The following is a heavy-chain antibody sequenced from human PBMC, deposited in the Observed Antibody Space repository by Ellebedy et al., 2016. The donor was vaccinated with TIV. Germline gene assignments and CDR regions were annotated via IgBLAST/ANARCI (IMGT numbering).Heavy chain of an antibody. Sequence: MPSETLSLTCTVSGGSISSSSYYWGWIRQPPGKGLEWIGSIYYSGSTYYNPSLKSRVTISVDTSRNQFSLNLNSVTAADTAVYFCARGVGGNYYVDYWGQGTLVTVSS. D-gene: IGHD1-26*01. CDR3: ARGVGGNYYVDY. CDR1: GGSISSSSYY. CDR2: IYYSGST. J-gene: IGHJ4*02. V-gene: IGHV4-39*01.